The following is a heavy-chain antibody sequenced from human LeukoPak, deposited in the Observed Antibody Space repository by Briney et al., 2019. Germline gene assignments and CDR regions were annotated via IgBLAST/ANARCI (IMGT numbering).Heavy chain of an antibody. CDR2: IYYSGST. V-gene: IGHV4-59*12. D-gene: IGHD3-16*01. CDR1: GGSISSYY. Sequence: SETLSLTCTVSGGSISSYYWSWIPQPPGKGLEWIGYIYYSGSTNYNPSLKSRVTISIDTSKNQFSLKLSSVTAADTAVYYCARAGGFFSPFGYWGQGTLVTVSS. J-gene: IGHJ4*02. CDR3: ARAGGFFSPFGY.